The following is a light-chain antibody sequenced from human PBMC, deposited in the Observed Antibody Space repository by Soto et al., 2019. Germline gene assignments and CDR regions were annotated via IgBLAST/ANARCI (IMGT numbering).Light chain of an antibody. J-gene: IGLJ1*01. Sequence: QSALAQPPSASGSPGQSVTISCAGTSSDVGGYDYVSWYQQHPGEAPKLIIYGVSKRPSGVPDRFSGSKFGNTASLTVSGLQAEDEADYYCSSYAGSNNYVFGSGTKVTVL. CDR1: SSDVGGYDY. CDR3: SSYAGSNNYV. CDR2: GVS. V-gene: IGLV2-8*01.